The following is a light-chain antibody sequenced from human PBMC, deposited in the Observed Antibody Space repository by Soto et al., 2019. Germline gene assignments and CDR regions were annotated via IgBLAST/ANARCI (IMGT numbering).Light chain of an antibody. V-gene: IGKV1-5*01. CDR1: QSISTW. J-gene: IGKJ3*01. CDR3: HKYNYY. CDR2: DAS. Sequence: DIQMTQSPSTLSASVGDRVTITCRARQSISTWLAWFQVKPGRAPKLLIYDASSLESGVPSRFSGSGSGTEFTITIISLQPDDFATSYCHKYNYYFGPGTKVDI.